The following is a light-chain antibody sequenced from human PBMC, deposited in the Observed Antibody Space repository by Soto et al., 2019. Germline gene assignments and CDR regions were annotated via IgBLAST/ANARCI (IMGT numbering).Light chain of an antibody. CDR3: QQYNYQGT. J-gene: IGKJ1*01. Sequence: EIVMTQSPATLSVTPGERATLSFRASQSINTNLAWYQHKPGQAPRLLIYGASTRATGIPARFSGSGSGTEFTLTIASLQSEDFAVYYCQQYNYQGTFGQGTKVDIK. CDR1: QSINTN. V-gene: IGKV3-15*01. CDR2: GAS.